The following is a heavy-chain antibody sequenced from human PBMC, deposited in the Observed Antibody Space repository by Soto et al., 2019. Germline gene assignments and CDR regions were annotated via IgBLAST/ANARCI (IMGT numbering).Heavy chain of an antibody. Sequence: EVQLVESGGGLVKPGGSLRLSCAASGFTFSNAWMNWVRQAPGKGLEWVGRIKSKTDGGTTDYAAPVKGRFTISRDDSKNTLYLQMNSLKTEDTAVYYCTTDWSFGVVIITWNAYWGQGTLVTVSS. CDR1: GFTFSNAW. CDR3: TTDWSFGVVIITWNAY. V-gene: IGHV3-15*07. D-gene: IGHD3-3*01. CDR2: IKSKTDGGTT. J-gene: IGHJ4*02.